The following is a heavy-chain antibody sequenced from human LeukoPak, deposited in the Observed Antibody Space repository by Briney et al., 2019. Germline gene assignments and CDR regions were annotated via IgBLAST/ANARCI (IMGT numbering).Heavy chain of an antibody. V-gene: IGHV1-2*02. CDR1: GYTFTGYY. Sequence: SSMKVSCKASGYTFTGYYMHWVRQAPGQGLEWMGWINPNSVGTNYAQKFQGRVTMTRDTSISTAYMELSRLRSDDTAVYYCARTGYRSGWYYWGEGTLVTVS. J-gene: IGHJ4*02. D-gene: IGHD6-19*01. CDR2: INPNSVGT. CDR3: ARTGYRSGWYY.